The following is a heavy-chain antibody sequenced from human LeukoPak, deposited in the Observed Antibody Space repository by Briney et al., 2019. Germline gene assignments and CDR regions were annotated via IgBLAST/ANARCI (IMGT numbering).Heavy chain of an antibody. CDR3: ARDSTRITGTKGYFDY. CDR2: ISYDGSNK. CDR1: GFTFSSYA. Sequence: GGSLRLSCAASGFTFSSYAMHWVRQAPGKGLEWVAVISYDGSNKYYADSVKGRFTISRDNSKNTLYLQMNSLRAEDTAVYYCARDSTRITGTKGYFDYWGQGTLVAVSS. V-gene: IGHV3-30-3*01. D-gene: IGHD1-7*01. J-gene: IGHJ4*02.